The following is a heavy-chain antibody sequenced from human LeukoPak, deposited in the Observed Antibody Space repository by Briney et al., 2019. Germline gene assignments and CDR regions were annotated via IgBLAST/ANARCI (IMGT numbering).Heavy chain of an antibody. V-gene: IGHV3-48*03. J-gene: IGHJ4*02. D-gene: IGHD1-26*01. CDR2: ISTSGNDI. CDR3: ARGAQWVLDY. CDR1: GFIFSNYE. Sequence: PGGSLRLSCAASGFIFSNYEINWVRQAPGEGLEWVSYISTSGNDIYYADSVKGRFTISRDNAKNSLCLQLNSLRADDTAVYYCARGAQWVLDYWGQGTLVTVSS.